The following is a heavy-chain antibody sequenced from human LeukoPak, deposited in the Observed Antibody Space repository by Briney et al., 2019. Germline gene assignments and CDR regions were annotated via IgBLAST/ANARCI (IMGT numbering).Heavy chain of an antibody. J-gene: IGHJ4*01. D-gene: IGHD6-19*01. CDR3: AKRIVGWYQIDY. CDR2: ITGPGEGT. V-gene: IGHV3-23*01. Sequence: GGSLRLSCEASGFTFSAYALSWVRQAPGKGLEWVSAITGPGEGTWHADSVKGRFTTSRDNSQRTLYLQMNSLSAEDTAVYYCAKRIVGWYQIDYWGHGTLVTVSP. CDR1: GFTFSAYA.